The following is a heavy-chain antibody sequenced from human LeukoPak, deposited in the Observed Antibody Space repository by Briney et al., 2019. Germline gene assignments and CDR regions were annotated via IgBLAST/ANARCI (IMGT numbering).Heavy chain of an antibody. CDR3: AAGLPVATAVNWFDP. Sequence: QTGGSLRLSCAASGFTFSSYWMHWVRQAPGKGLVWVSRINSDGSSTSYADSVKGRSTISRDNAKNTLYLQMNSLKDEDTAVYYCAAGLPVATAVNWFDPWGQGILVTVSS. CDR2: INSDGSST. CDR1: GFTFSSYW. J-gene: IGHJ5*02. V-gene: IGHV3-74*01. D-gene: IGHD1-1*01.